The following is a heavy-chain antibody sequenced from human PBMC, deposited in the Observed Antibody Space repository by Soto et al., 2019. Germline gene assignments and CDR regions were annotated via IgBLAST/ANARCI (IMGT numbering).Heavy chain of an antibody. CDR1: GYTFTDYY. J-gene: IGHJ6*02. Sequence: QVQLVQSRAEVKKPGASVNASCKASGYTFTDYYIYWLRQAPGHGLEWMGWINPNSGATNYAHNFQGRVTMTRDTSIRAAYMELSRLSSDDTAVYYCAKDQGGYMVSGMDVWGQGTTVTVSS. CDR3: AKDQGGYMVSGMDV. V-gene: IGHV1-2*02. CDR2: INPNSGAT. D-gene: IGHD2-2*02.